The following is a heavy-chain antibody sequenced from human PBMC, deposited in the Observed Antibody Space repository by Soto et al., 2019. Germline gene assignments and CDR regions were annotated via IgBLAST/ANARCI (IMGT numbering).Heavy chain of an antibody. CDR2: IYYSGST. CDR3: ARQKPNIVVVVGGWFDP. V-gene: IGHV4-31*03. J-gene: IGHJ5*02. D-gene: IGHD2-15*01. CDR1: GGSISSGGYY. Sequence: QVQLQESGPGLVKPSQTLSLTCTVSGGSISSGGYYWSWIRQHPGKGLEWIGYIYYSGSTYYNPSLQSRVTISVDTSKNQFSLKLSSVTAADTAVYYCARQKPNIVVVVGGWFDPWGQGTLVTVSS.